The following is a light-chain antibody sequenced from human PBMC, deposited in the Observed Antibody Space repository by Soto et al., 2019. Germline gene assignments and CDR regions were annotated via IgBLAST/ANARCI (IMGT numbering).Light chain of an antibody. CDR1: QSINGW. V-gene: IGKV1-5*01. Sequence: DIQMTQSPSTLSASVGDRVTVTCRASQSINGWLAWYQQKPGKAPKLLIYDASSLHSGVPSRFTGSGFGTEFTLTISSLQPEDFATYYCQQLAGFPITFGQGTRLEIK. CDR2: DAS. CDR3: QQLAGFPIT. J-gene: IGKJ5*01.